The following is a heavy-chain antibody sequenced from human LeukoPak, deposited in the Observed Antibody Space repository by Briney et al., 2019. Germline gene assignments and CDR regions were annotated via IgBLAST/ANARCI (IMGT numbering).Heavy chain of an antibody. J-gene: IGHJ4*02. CDR1: GYTFIGFT. CDR3: ARVNGYSFDY. CDR2: INTGNGNT. V-gene: IGHV1-3*04. D-gene: IGHD2-8*01. Sequence: ASVKVSCKASGYTFIGFTIHWVRQAPGQRLEWMGWINTGNGNTKYSQKFQGRVTITRDTTASTAYMELSSLRSEDTAIYYCARVNGYSFDYWGQGALVTVSS.